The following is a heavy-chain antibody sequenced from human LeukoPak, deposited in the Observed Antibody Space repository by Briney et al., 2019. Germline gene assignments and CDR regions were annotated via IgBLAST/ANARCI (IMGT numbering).Heavy chain of an antibody. CDR3: ADVFFGIWAVDY. V-gene: IGHV3-66*01. Sequence: GGSLRLSCAASGFTVSSNYMSWVRQAPGKGLEWVSVIYSGGSTYYADSVKGRFTISRDNSKNTLYLQMNSLRAEDTAVYYCADVFFGIWAVDYWGQGTLVTVSS. CDR1: GFTVSSNY. D-gene: IGHD2-15*01. J-gene: IGHJ4*02. CDR2: IYSGGST.